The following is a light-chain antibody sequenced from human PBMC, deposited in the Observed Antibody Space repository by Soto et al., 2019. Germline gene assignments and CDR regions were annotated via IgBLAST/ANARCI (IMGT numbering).Light chain of an antibody. Sequence: QSALTQPPSASGSPGQSVTISCTGTSSDVGGYNYVSWYQQHTGKAPKLMISDVSKRPSGVPARFSGSKSGNTASLSVSGLKVEAEAEYYCSSLAGNNNLVFGGGTKLTVL. CDR1: SSDVGGYNY. CDR2: DVS. J-gene: IGLJ2*01. CDR3: SSLAGNNNLV. V-gene: IGLV2-8*01.